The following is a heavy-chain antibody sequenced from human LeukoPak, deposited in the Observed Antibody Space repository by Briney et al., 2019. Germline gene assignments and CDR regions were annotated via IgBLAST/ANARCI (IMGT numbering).Heavy chain of an antibody. CDR1: GFTFSDYY. Sequence: GGSLRLSCAASGFTFSDYYMSWIRQAPGEGLEWVSYISSSGSTIYYADSVKGRFTISRDNAKNSLYLQMNSLRAEDTAVYYCARDLGGYSYGYPPLDYWGQGTLVTVSS. J-gene: IGHJ4*02. D-gene: IGHD5-18*01. V-gene: IGHV3-11*01. CDR3: ARDLGGYSYGYPPLDY. CDR2: ISSSGSTI.